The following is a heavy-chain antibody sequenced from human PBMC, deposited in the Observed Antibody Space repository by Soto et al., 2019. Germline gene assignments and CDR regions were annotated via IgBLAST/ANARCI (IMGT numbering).Heavy chain of an antibody. Sequence: ASVKVSCKAPGYTFTGYYIHWVRQAPGQGLEWMGWINPNSGGTNYAQKFQGRVTMTSDTSISTAYMKLSRLSSDDTAVYYCASDLLQAICDMDDWGQGTPVTVSS. J-gene: IGHJ4*02. V-gene: IGHV1-2*02. CDR2: INPNSGGT. CDR1: GYTFTGYY. D-gene: IGHD2-8*01. CDR3: ASDLLQAICDMDD.